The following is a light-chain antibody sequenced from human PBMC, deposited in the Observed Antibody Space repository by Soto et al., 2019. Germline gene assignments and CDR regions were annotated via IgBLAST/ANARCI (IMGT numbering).Light chain of an antibody. CDR3: QQYGSSPRT. Sequence: EIVLTQSPGTLSLSPGERATLSCRASQSLSSSQLAWYQQKPGQAPRLLIHDASSRATGISDRFTGSGSGTDFTLTITTLEPVDFAVYYCQQYGSSPRTFGLGTKVDIK. J-gene: IGKJ1*01. CDR2: DAS. CDR1: QSLSSSQ. V-gene: IGKV3-20*01.